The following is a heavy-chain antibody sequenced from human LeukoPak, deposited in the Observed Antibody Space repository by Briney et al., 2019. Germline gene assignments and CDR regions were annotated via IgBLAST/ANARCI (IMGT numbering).Heavy chain of an antibody. CDR2: IYYSGST. D-gene: IGHD4-11*01. J-gene: IGHJ4*02. V-gene: IGHV4-39*01. CDR1: GGSISSSSYY. CDR3: ARVDNYVYDY. Sequence: PSETLSLTCTVSGGSISSSSYYWGWIRQPPGKGLEWIGSIYYSGSTYYNPSLKSRVTIPVDTSKNQFSLKLSSVTAADTAVYYCARVDNYVYDYWGQGTLVTVSS.